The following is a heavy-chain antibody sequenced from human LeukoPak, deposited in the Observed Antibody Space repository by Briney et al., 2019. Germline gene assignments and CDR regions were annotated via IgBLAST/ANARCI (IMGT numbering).Heavy chain of an antibody. Sequence: ASVKVSCKASGYTFTSYYMHWVRQAPGQGLEWMGIINPSGGSTTYAQKFQGRATMTRDTSTSTVYMELSSLRSEDTAVYYCASDQGSSSWYYYYGMDVWGQGTTVTVSS. V-gene: IGHV1-46*01. D-gene: IGHD6-13*01. CDR3: ASDQGSSSWYYYYGMDV. CDR1: GYTFTSYY. CDR2: INPSGGST. J-gene: IGHJ6*02.